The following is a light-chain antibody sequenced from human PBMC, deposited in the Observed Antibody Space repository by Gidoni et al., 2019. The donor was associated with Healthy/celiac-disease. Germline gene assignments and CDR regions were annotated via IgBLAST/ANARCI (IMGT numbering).Light chain of an antibody. J-gene: IGKJ1*01. CDR1: QSVSSSY. Sequence: EIGLTQSPGTLSLSPGERATLSCRASQSVSSSYLAWYQQKPGPAPRLLIYGASRRATGIPDMFSGRGSGTDFPLTIRRLEPEDFAVYYCPQYGSSPRWTFGPGTKVEIK. CDR3: PQYGSSPRWT. CDR2: GAS. V-gene: IGKV3-20*01.